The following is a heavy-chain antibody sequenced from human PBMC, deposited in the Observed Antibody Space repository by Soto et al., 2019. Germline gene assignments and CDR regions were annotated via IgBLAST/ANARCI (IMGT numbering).Heavy chain of an antibody. CDR2: IYYSGST. Sequence: PSETLSLTCTVSVGSVSSGSYYWSWIRQPPGKGLEWIGYIYYSGSTNYNPSLKSRVTISVDTSKNQFSLKLSSVTAADTAVYYCARDRYYDSSGYYYGFDYWGQGTLVTVSS. CDR1: VGSVSSGSYY. J-gene: IGHJ4*02. D-gene: IGHD3-22*01. V-gene: IGHV4-61*01. CDR3: ARDRYYDSSGYYYGFDY.